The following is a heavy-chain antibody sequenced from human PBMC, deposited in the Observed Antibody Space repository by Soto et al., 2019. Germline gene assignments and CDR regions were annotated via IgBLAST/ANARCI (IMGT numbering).Heavy chain of an antibody. CDR1: GFPFSSYA. Sequence: PGGSLRLSCAASGFPFSSYAMSLVRQSPGKGLEWVSAISVSGGSTYYADSVKGRFTISRDNSKNTLYLQMNSLRAEDTAVYYCAKVFSSRRDYYDFWSGHINWFYPWGQGTRVTVFS. V-gene: IGHV3-23*01. CDR2: ISVSGGST. D-gene: IGHD3-3*01. CDR3: AKVFSSRRDYYDFWSGHINWFYP. J-gene: IGHJ5*02.